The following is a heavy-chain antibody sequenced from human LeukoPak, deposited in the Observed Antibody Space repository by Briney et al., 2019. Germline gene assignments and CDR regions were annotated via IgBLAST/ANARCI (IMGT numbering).Heavy chain of an antibody. J-gene: IGHJ4*02. Sequence: GGSLRLSCAASGFTFSTSLMTWVRQAPGKGLEWLANIKEDGSEKNYVDSVKGRFTISRDNAKNSLNLQMNSLRVEDTAFYYCTRDLFPTSSSLDFWGQGTLVTVSS. CDR3: TRDLFPTSSSLDF. CDR1: GFTFSTSL. V-gene: IGHV3-7*03. CDR2: IKEDGSEK. D-gene: IGHD2-2*01.